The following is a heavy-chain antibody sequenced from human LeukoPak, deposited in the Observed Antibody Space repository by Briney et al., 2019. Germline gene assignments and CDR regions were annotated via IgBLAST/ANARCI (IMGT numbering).Heavy chain of an antibody. CDR2: ISAGNGNT. V-gene: IGHV1-3*01. CDR3: ARDSGSGSNDY. D-gene: IGHD1-26*01. Sequence: ASVKVSCEASGYTFTSYAIHWVSQAPGQRLEWMGWISAGNGNTKYSQNFQGRVTFISNTSATTAFMEPSSLRSEDAAVYYCARDSGSGSNDYWGQGTLVTVSS. J-gene: IGHJ4*02. CDR1: GYTFTSYA.